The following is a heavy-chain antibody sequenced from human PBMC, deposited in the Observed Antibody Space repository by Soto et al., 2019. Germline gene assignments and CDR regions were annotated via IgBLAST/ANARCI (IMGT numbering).Heavy chain of an antibody. J-gene: IGHJ1*01. Sequence: TRSETWTVSGGSTTSECYFWCCVRQHKRKGLEWIAYISYSGSSYSNPSLKSRVTISADTSKNQFSLRLTSVTAADTAVYFCFKETPPGEIYFCGQRTAVTVS. D-gene: IGHD1-26*01. CDR3: FKETPPGEIYF. CDR2: ISYSGSS. CDR1: GGSTTSECYF. V-gene: IGHV4-31*02.